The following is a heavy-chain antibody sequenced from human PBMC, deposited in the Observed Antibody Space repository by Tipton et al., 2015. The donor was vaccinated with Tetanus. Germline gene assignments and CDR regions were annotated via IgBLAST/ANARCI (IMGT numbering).Heavy chain of an antibody. V-gene: IGHV4-39*01. Sequence: TLSLTCTVSGGSISSSSYYWGWIRQPPGKGLEWIGSIYYSGSTYYNPSLKSRVTISVDTSKNQFSLKLSSVTAADTAVYYCARRWELYEAYYYGMDVWGQGTTVTVSS. D-gene: IGHD1-26*01. CDR1: GGSISSSSYY. CDR3: ARRWELYEAYYYGMDV. J-gene: IGHJ6*02. CDR2: IYYSGST.